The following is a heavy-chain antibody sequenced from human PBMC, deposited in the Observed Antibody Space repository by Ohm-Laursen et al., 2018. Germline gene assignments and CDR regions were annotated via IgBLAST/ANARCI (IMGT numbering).Heavy chain of an antibody. D-gene: IGHD1-7*01. J-gene: IGHJ4*02. CDR1: GFTFSSYG. Sequence: SLRLSCSASGFTFSSYGMHWVRQAPGKGLEWVAVISYDGSNKYYADSVKGRFTISRDNSKNTLFLQMNSLRAEDTAIYYCAKDEPGTSFYLGRGALVTVSS. V-gene: IGHV3-30*18. CDR2: ISYDGSNK. CDR3: AKDEPGTSFY.